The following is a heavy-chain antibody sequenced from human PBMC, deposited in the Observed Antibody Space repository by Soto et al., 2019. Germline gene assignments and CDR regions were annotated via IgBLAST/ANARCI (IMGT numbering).Heavy chain of an antibody. Sequence: SETLSLTCTVSGGSISSYYWSWIRQPPGKGLEWIGYIYYSGSTNYNPSLKSRVTISVDTSKNQFSLKLSSVTAADTAVYYCARHPVASTSGVDYWGQGTLVTVSS. CDR2: IYYSGST. D-gene: IGHD6-19*01. CDR1: GGSISSYY. CDR3: ARHPVASTSGVDY. V-gene: IGHV4-59*08. J-gene: IGHJ4*02.